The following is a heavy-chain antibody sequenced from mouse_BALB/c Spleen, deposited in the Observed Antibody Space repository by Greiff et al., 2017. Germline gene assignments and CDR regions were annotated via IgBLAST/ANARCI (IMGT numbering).Heavy chain of an antibody. V-gene: IGHV14-1*02. CDR3: AREGYYGFAY. J-gene: IGHJ3*01. CDR2: IDPANGNT. D-gene: IGHD1-2*01. Sequence: EVKLQESGAELVRPGTSVKVSCKASGYAFTNYLIEWVKQRPEQGLEWIGRIDPANGNTKYDPKFQGKATITADTSSNTAYLQLSSLTSEDTAVYYCAREGYYGFAYWGQGTLVTVSA. CDR1: GYAFTNYL.